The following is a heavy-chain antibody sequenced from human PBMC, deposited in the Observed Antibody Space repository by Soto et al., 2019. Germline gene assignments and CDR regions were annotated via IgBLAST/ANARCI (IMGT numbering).Heavy chain of an antibody. D-gene: IGHD5-12*01. Sequence: EVQLVESGGGLVQPGGSLRLSCAASGFTFSSYWMHWVRQAPGKGLVWVSRINSDGSSTSYADSVKGRFTISRDNAKNTLDLKNNGLRAEDTAVYYCAGVRVATIGRDAFDIWGQGTMVTVSS. J-gene: IGHJ3*02. CDR3: AGVRVATIGRDAFDI. CDR2: INSDGSST. CDR1: GFTFSSYW. V-gene: IGHV3-74*01.